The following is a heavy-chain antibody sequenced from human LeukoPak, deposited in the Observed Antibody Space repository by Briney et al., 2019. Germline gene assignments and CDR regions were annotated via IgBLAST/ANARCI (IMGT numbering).Heavy chain of an antibody. CDR3: ARRGAVSGGSDY. CDR2: ISFNGGST. D-gene: IGHD3-16*01. Sequence: GGSLRLSCAASGFTFSSYTMHWVRQAPGKGLAYVSTISFNGGSTYYANSVKGRFTISRDNSENTLYLQMGSLRSEDMAVYYCARRGAVSGGSDYWGQGTLVTVSS. V-gene: IGHV3-64*01. CDR1: GFTFSSYT. J-gene: IGHJ4*02.